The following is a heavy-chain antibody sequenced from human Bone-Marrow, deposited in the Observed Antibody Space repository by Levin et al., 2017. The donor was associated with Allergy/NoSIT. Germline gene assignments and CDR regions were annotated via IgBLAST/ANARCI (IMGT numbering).Heavy chain of an antibody. CDR1: GFRFSGHA. CDR3: TRDRGAGADLDAFDI. D-gene: IGHD6-19*01. V-gene: IGHV3-30*01. CDR2: IANDGREK. Sequence: GESLKISCAASGFRFSGHALHWVRQAPGKGLEWLAVIANDGREKFYANSMKARLTISRDNSRNTLYLEMNSLRPEDTALYFRTRDRGAGADLDAFDIWGQGTMVAVSS. J-gene: IGHJ3*02.